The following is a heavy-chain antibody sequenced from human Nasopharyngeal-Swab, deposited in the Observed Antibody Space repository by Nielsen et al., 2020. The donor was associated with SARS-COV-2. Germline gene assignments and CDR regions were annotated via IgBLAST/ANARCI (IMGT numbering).Heavy chain of an antibody. Sequence: GESLKISCKGSGYSFTSYWISWVRQMPGKGLEWMGRIDPTASYTNYSPSFQGHVTISADKSLSTAYLQWSNLKASDTAMYYCARRWYHYYFMDVWGKGTTVTVSS. J-gene: IGHJ6*03. D-gene: IGHD6-13*01. CDR1: GYSFTSYW. CDR2: IDPTASYT. CDR3: ARRWYHYYFMDV. V-gene: IGHV5-10-1*01.